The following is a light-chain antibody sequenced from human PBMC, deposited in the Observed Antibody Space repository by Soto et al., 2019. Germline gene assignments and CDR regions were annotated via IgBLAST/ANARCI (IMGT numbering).Light chain of an antibody. J-gene: IGKJ4*01. CDR2: GAS. Sequence: EIVLTQSPATLSLSPGDRATLSCRTSQSVSSHLAWFQQKPGQAPRLLMFGASTGATGVPARFSGSGSGTEFTLIISSLQSEDFAVYYCQQSSEWPLTFGGGTKVEIK. CDR1: QSVSSH. CDR3: QQSSEWPLT. V-gene: IGKV3-15*01.